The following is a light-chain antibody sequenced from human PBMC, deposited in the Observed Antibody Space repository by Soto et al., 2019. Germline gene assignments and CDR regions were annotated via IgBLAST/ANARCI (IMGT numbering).Light chain of an antibody. CDR2: DAS. CDR3: QQRSSWT. V-gene: IGKV3-11*01. J-gene: IGKJ1*01. Sequence: EIVWTQSPVTLALSPGERATLSCRASQSVNGFLAWYQQKPGQAPRLLIYDASNRATGIPARFSGSGSGTDFTLTISNLEPEDFAVYYCQQRSSWTFGQGTKVEIK. CDR1: QSVNGF.